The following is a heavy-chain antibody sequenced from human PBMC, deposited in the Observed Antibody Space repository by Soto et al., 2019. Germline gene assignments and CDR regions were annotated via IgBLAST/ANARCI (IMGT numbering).Heavy chain of an antibody. Sequence: PGESLKISCKGSGYSFTSYWNGWVRQMPGKGLEWMGIIYPGDSDTRYSPSFQGQVTISADKSISTAYLQWSSLKASDTAMYYCPXYSSSPKGATYYYYGIDVWRHGTTVTV. D-gene: IGHD6-13*01. CDR3: PXYSSSPKGATYYYYGIDV. V-gene: IGHV5-51*01. CDR2: IYPGDSDT. J-gene: IGHJ6*02. CDR1: GYSFTSYW.